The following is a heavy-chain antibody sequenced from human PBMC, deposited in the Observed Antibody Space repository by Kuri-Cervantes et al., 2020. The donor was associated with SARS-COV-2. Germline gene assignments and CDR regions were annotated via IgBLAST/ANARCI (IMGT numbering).Heavy chain of an antibody. CDR1: GGSISSYY. CDR3: AGLLLMVYDDAFDI. CDR2: IYYSGST. Sequence: SETLSLTCTVSGGSISSYYWSWIRQPPGKGLEWIGYIYYSGSTNYNPSLKSRVTISVDTSKNQFSLKLSSVTAADTAVYYCAGLLLMVYDDAFDIWGQGTRVT. V-gene: IGHV4-59*08. J-gene: IGHJ3*02. D-gene: IGHD2-8*01.